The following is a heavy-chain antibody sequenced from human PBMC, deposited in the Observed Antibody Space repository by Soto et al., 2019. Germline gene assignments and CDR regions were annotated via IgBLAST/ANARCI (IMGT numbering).Heavy chain of an antibody. J-gene: IGHJ6*02. Sequence: ASVKVSCKASGYTFTSYGISWVRQAPGQGLEWMGWISAYNGNTNYAQKLQGRVTMTTDTSTSTAYVELRSLRSDDTAVYYCARVITGTTFYYYYGMDVWGQGTTVTVSS. V-gene: IGHV1-18*01. D-gene: IGHD1-7*01. CDR2: ISAYNGNT. CDR3: ARVITGTTFYYYYGMDV. CDR1: GYTFTSYG.